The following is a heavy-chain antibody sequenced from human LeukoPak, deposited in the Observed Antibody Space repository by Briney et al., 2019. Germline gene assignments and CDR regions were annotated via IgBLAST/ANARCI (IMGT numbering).Heavy chain of an antibody. D-gene: IGHD3-9*01. Sequence: SVPVSFKASGYTFSDYYMHWLRQAPGHRLEWIGWINPHSAGTNYAQKFQCRVTMTRDTSNSSAYMELSRLRSDDTAVYYCASDYYDISTCYFSQNDNRFDPWGQGTLVTVSS. V-gene: IGHV1-2*02. CDR2: INPHSAGT. J-gene: IGHJ5*02. CDR1: GYTFSDYY. CDR3: ASDYYDISTCYFSQNDNRFDP.